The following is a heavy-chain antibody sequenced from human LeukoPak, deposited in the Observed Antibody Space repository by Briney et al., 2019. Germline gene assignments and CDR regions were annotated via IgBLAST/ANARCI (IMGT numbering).Heavy chain of an antibody. D-gene: IGHD3-10*01. CDR1: GYSISSGYY. V-gene: IGHV4-38-2*01. Sequence: SETLSLTCVVSGYSISSGYYWAWIRQPPGKGLEWIGSIYHSGSTNYNPSLKSRVTISVDTSKNQFSLNLNSVTAADTAVYYCVRARGYYYYMDVWGKGTTVTVSS. CDR3: VRARGYYYYMDV. CDR2: IYHSGST. J-gene: IGHJ6*03.